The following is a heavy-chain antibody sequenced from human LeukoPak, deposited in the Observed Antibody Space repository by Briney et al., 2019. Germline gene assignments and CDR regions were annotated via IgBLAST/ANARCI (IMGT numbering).Heavy chain of an antibody. CDR2: IYYSGST. V-gene: IGHV4-59*01. Sequence: PSETLSLTCTVSGGSISSYYWSWIRQPPGKGLEWIGYIYYSGSTNYNPSLKSRVTISVDTSKNQFSLKLSSVTGADTAVYYCARGPEGQTVDYWGQGTLVTVSS. J-gene: IGHJ4*02. CDR3: ARGPEGQTVDY. D-gene: IGHD1-14*01. CDR1: GGSISSYY.